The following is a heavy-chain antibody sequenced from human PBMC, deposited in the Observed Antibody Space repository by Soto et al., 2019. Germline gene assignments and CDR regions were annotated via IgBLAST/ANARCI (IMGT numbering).Heavy chain of an antibody. CDR1: GGTFSSYT. J-gene: IGHJ3*02. CDR2: IIPILGIA. Sequence: SVKVSCKASGGTFSSYTISWVRQAPGQGLEWMGRIIPILGIANYAQKSQGRVTITADKSTSTAYMELSSLRSEDTAVYYCASLVVPAAPDDAFDIWGQGTMVTGSS. D-gene: IGHD2-2*01. V-gene: IGHV1-69*02. CDR3: ASLVVPAAPDDAFDI.